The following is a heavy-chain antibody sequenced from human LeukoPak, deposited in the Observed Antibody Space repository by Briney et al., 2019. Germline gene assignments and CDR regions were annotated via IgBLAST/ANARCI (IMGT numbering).Heavy chain of an antibody. Sequence: GVLRLSCAASGFTFSNYWMSWVRQAPGKGLEWVANIKQDGSEKYYVDSVKGRFTISRDNAKKSLYLQMNSLRAEDTAVYYCARDKSYGDSTDYWGQGTLVTVSS. CDR1: GFTFSNYW. CDR3: ARDKSYGDSTDY. V-gene: IGHV3-7*01. CDR2: IKQDGSEK. D-gene: IGHD4-17*01. J-gene: IGHJ4*02.